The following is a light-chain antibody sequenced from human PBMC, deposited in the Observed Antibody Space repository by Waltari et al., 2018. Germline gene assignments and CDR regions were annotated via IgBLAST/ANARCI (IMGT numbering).Light chain of an antibody. Sequence: DIQMTQSPSSLSPSVGDTVTITCRASQSILTYLNWYQHKPGRAPKLLIYGASNLQGGVPSRFTGSGSGTDFTLTITSLHPEDFATYYCQQPYDTPWAFGPGTKLQIK. CDR1: QSILTY. CDR2: GAS. V-gene: IGKV1-39*01. CDR3: QQPYDTPWA. J-gene: IGKJ1*01.